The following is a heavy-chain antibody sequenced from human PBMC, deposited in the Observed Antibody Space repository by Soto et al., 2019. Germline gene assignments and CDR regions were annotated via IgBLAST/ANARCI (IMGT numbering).Heavy chain of an antibody. V-gene: IGHV3-15*01. Sequence: GGSLRLSCAASGFTFSNAWMSWVRQAPGKGLEWVGRIKSKTDGGTTDYAAPVKGRFTISRDDSKNTLYLQMNSLKTEDTAVYYCTTIFPSLKREYSSGWYFDYWGQGTLVTVSS. CDR2: IKSKTDGGTT. D-gene: IGHD6-19*01. CDR1: GFTFSNAW. J-gene: IGHJ4*02. CDR3: TTIFPSLKREYSSGWYFDY.